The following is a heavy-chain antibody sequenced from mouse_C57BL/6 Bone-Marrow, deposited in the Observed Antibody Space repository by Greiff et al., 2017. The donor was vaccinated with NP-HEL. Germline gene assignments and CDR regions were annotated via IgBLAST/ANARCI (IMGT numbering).Heavy chain of an antibody. D-gene: IGHD1-1*01. CDR1: GFTFSSYG. J-gene: IGHJ1*03. Sequence: DVQLQESGGDLVKPGGSLKLSCAASGFTFSSYGMSWVRQTPDKRLEWVATISSGGSYTYYPDSVKGRFTISRDNAKNTLYLQMSSLKSEDTAMYYCARQSGSNWYFDVWGTGTTVTVSS. CDR2: ISSGGSYT. V-gene: IGHV5-6*01. CDR3: ARQSGSNWYFDV.